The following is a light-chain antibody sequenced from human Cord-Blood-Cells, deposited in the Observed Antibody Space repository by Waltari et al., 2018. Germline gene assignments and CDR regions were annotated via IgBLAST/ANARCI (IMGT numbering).Light chain of an antibody. CDR1: QSVFYSSNNKNY. Sequence: DIVMTQSPDSLAVSLGERATINCKSSQSVFYSSNNKNYLAWYQQKPVQPPKLIIYWAATRKSGVPDRFRRSGSGTDFTLTISSLQAEDVAVYYCQQYYSTPLTFGGGTKVEIK. V-gene: IGKV4-1*01. CDR2: WAA. J-gene: IGKJ4*01. CDR3: QQYYSTPLT.